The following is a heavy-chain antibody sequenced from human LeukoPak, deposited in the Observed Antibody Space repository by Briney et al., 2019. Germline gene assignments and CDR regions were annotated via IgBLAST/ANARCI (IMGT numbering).Heavy chain of an antibody. Sequence: PGGSLRLSCAASGFTFRSYWMSWVRQAPERGLEWVANIKEDGSEKNYVDSVKGRFTISRDNAKNSLSLQMNSLRAEGTAVYYCSGGGYSNRDAWGQGSLVIVSS. V-gene: IGHV3-7*01. D-gene: IGHD4-11*01. CDR2: IKEDGSEK. CDR3: SGGGYSNRDA. J-gene: IGHJ5*02. CDR1: GFTFRSYW.